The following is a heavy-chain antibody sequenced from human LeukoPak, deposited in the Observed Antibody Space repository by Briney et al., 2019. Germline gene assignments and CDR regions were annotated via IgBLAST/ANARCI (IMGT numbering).Heavy chain of an antibody. CDR3: ARIAYLDEGMDV. CDR1: GLDISYHY. CDR2: IHTGGTT. D-gene: IGHD2-21*01. V-gene: IGHV3-53*01. Sequence: GGSLRLFCVASGLDISYHYVGWVRQAPGKGLEWVSVIHTGGTTHYAESVKGRFTVSKDTSNNTVFLQMNSLRVEDTAVYYCARIAYLDEGMDVWGRGTTVTVSS. J-gene: IGHJ6*03.